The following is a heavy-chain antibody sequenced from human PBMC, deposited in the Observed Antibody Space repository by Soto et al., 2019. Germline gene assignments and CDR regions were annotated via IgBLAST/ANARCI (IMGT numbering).Heavy chain of an antibody. CDR3: VNGAYSGYESYYYYGMDV. Sequence: PGGSLRLSCSASGFTFSSHAMHWVRQAPGKGLEYVSAISSNGGSTYYADSVKGRFTISRDNSKNTLYLQMSSLRAEDTAVYYCVNGAYSGYESYYYYGMDVWGQGTTVTVSS. J-gene: IGHJ6*02. CDR2: ISSNGGST. D-gene: IGHD5-12*01. CDR1: GFTFSSHA. V-gene: IGHV3-64D*06.